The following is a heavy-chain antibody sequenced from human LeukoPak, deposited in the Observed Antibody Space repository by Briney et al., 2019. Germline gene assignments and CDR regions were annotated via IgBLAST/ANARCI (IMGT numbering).Heavy chain of an antibody. CDR2: INQSGST. CDR3: ARGRRPPLIPSAIYYYYHMDV. V-gene: IGHV4-34*01. J-gene: IGHJ6*03. CDR1: GESLSGYY. Sequence: SETLSLTCAVYGESLSGYYWSWIRQPPGKGREWIGEINQSGSTNYNPSLKSRVTISVDTSKNQFSLKLSSVTAADTALYYCARGRRPPLIPSAIYYYYHMDVWGKGTTVTVSS. D-gene: IGHD2-2*02.